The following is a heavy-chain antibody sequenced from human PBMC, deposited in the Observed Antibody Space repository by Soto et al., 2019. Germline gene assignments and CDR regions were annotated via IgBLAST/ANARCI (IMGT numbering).Heavy chain of an antibody. J-gene: IGHJ4*03. V-gene: IGHV1-2*02. D-gene: IGHD3-16*01. CDR1: GYTFTDYY. Sequence: ASVKVSCKASGYTFTDYYLHWVRQAPGQGPEWMGWINPATGATKYKENFEGRLSLTRDTSMSTGFMDLSRLKSDDTAIYYCARKAYGVSFHSWGQGTLVTVSS. CDR2: INPATGAT. CDR3: ARKAYGVSFHS.